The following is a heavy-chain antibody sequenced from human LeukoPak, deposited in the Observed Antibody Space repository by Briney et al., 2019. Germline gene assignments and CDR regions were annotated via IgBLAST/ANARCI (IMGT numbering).Heavy chain of an antibody. CDR2: IYSGGNT. J-gene: IGHJ4*02. CDR1: GFSVSHNY. D-gene: IGHD6-13*01. V-gene: IGHV3-53*01. CDR3: TRDTPGIAASVSGG. Sequence: PGGCLRLSCTASGFSVSHNYMNWVRQAPGKGLEWVALIYSGGNTHYADSVKGRFTISRDNSKNTLYLQMSSLRVEDTAVYYCTRDTPGIAASVSGGWGPGTLVTVSS.